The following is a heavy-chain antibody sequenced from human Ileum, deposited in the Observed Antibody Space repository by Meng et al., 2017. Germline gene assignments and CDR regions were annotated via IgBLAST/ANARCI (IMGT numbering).Heavy chain of an antibody. V-gene: IGHV3-33*08. CDR1: GFSFSTYA. CDR2: IWYDGDDK. J-gene: IGHJ5*02. D-gene: IGHD6-13*01. CDR3: ARDLASAGSPVRFGP. Sequence: VELVGWGGGGVRPGGSLTLSCAASGFSFSTYAMHWVRQAPGKGLEWVAVIWYDGDDKEYADSVKGRFTISRDNSKNMLYLQMNSLRAEDTAVYYCARDLASAGSPVRFGPWGQGTLVTVSS.